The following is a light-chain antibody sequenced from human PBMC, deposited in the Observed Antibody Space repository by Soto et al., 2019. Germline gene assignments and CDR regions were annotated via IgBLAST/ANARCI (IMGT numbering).Light chain of an antibody. Sequence: DIQMTQSPSSLSASVGDRVTITCLASQDITNYLNWFQHKPGKAPELLICDASNLETGVPSRFSGRGSGTHFTFTISSLQPEDIATYYCQQYDTFHLTFGGGNKVDI. V-gene: IGKV1-33*01. CDR2: DAS. CDR3: QQYDTFHLT. CDR1: QDITNY. J-gene: IGKJ4*01.